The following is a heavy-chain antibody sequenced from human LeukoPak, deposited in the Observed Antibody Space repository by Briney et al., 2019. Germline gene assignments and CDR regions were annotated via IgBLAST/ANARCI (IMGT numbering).Heavy chain of an antibody. D-gene: IGHD2-21*01. CDR1: GGSISSSNW. CDR2: IYHSGST. Sequence: PSGTLSLTCAVSGGSISSSNWWSWVRQPPGKGLEWIGEIYHSGSTNYNPSLKSRVTISVDTSKNQFSLKLSSVTAADTAVYYCARDTHVQLFDYWGQGTLVTVSS. CDR3: ARDTHVQLFDY. J-gene: IGHJ4*02. V-gene: IGHV4-4*02.